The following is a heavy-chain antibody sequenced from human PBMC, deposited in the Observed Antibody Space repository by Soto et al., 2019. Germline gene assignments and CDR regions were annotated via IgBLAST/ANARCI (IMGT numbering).Heavy chain of an antibody. CDR3: ARVNARLYGHYYFDH. CDR1: GGTLNSGDYS. D-gene: IGHD2-21*01. J-gene: IGHJ4*02. V-gene: IGHV4-30-4*01. CDR2: ILHTGIA. Sequence: PSETLSLTCSVSGGTLNSGDYSWSWMRHPPGKALVWMGSILHTGIAYYSSSIRRRASLLIDTSKHLFLLRLRSLPAADTAVYFCARVNARLYGHYYFDHWGQGTPVTVSS.